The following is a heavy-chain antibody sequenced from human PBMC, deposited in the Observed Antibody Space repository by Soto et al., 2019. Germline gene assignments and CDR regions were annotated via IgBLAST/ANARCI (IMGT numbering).Heavy chain of an antibody. V-gene: IGHV4-4*02. D-gene: IGHD3-10*01. CDR1: GGSISGSNW. J-gene: IGHJ6*02. Sequence: PSETLSLTCAVSGGSISGSNWWSWVRQPPGKGLERIGEIYHSGSTNYNPSLKSRVTISVDKSKNQFYLKLSSVTAADTAVYYCARDRPMVRGVTNYYYYYGMDVWGQGSTVTVSS. CDR3: ARDRPMVRGVTNYYYYYGMDV. CDR2: IYHSGST.